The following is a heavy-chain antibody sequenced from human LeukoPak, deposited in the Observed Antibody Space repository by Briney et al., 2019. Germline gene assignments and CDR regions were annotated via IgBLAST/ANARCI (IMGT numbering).Heavy chain of an antibody. D-gene: IGHD6-19*01. CDR2: IDSDGSST. Sequence: GGSLRLSCAASGFTFSTYWMHWVRQAPGKGLVWVSHIDSDGSSTNYADSVKGRFTISRDNAKNTLYLQMHSLRAEDTAVYYCGRRAGTFWSIDYWGQGTPVTVSS. V-gene: IGHV3-74*01. CDR1: GFTFSTYW. CDR3: GRRAGTFWSIDY. J-gene: IGHJ4*02.